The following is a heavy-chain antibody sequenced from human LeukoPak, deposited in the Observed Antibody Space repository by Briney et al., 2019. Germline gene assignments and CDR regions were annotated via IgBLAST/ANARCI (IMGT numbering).Heavy chain of an antibody. J-gene: IGHJ4*02. CDR1: DGSFSGYS. V-gene: IGHV4-34*01. D-gene: IGHD1-14*01. Sequence: PSETLSLTCAVYDGSFSGYSWTWIRQPPGKGLEWIGEINHSGSTNYNPSLKSRVTMSVDTSKNQFSLRLSSVTAADTAEYYCARKGSRKIASRALGYWGQGTLVIVSS. CDR3: ARKGSRKIASRALGY. CDR2: INHSGST.